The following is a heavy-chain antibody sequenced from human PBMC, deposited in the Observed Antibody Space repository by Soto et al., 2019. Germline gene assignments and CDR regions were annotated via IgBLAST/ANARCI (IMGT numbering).Heavy chain of an antibody. D-gene: IGHD6-6*01. Sequence: GGSLRLSCAASGFTFSSYWMSWVRKAPGKGLEWVANIKQDGSEKYYVDSVKGRFTISRDNAKNSLYLQMNSLRADDTAVYDCARYVRGRIAARPFDYLVQGTLVTVAS. J-gene: IGHJ4*02. CDR2: IKQDGSEK. CDR1: GFTFSSYW. CDR3: ARYVRGRIAARPFDY. V-gene: IGHV3-7*01.